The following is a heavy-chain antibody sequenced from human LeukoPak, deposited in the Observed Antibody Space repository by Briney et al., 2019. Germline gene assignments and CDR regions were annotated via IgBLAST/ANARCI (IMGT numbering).Heavy chain of an antibody. CDR2: ISTSSRYI. V-gene: IGHV3-21*06. CDR3: ARADCSGSTCYLRHSWFDP. J-gene: IGHJ5*02. CDR1: GSTLSTFD. Sequence: PGGSLRLSCAAPGSTLSTFDMNWVRQAPGKGLDWVSSISTSSRYIYYRDSVKGRFTISRDDAKNSLYLQMNSLTVEDTAVYYCARADCSGSTCYLRHSWFDPWGQGTLVTVSS. D-gene: IGHD2-2*01.